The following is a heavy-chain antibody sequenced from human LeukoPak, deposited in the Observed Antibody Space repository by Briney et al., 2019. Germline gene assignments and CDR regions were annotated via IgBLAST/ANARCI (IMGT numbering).Heavy chain of an antibody. V-gene: IGHV3-21*01. Sequence: GGSLRLSCAASGFTFSSYSMNWVRQAPGKGLEWVSSISSSSSYIYYADSVKGRFTISRDNAKNSLYLQMNSLRAEDTAVYYCARDPNLTGDRVYYYYGMDVWGQGTTVTVSS. CDR3: ARDPNLTGDRVYYYYGMDV. CDR1: GFTFSSYS. J-gene: IGHJ6*02. CDR2: ISSSSSYI. D-gene: IGHD7-27*01.